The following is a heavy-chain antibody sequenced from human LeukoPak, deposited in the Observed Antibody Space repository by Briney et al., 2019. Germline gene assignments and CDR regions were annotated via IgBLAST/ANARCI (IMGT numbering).Heavy chain of an antibody. CDR1: GGSISSYY. CDR3: ARLSGGYSSSWYPYYFDY. D-gene: IGHD6-13*01. Sequence: SETLSLTCTVSGGSISSYYWSWIRQPPGKGLEGIGYIYYSGSTNYNPSLKSRVTISVDTSKNQFSLKLSSVTAADTAVYYCARLSGGYSSSWYPYYFDYWGQGTLVTVSS. CDR2: IYYSGST. J-gene: IGHJ4*02. V-gene: IGHV4-59*08.